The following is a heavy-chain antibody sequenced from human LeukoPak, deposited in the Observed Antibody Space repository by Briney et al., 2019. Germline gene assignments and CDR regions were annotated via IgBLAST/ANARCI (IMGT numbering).Heavy chain of an antibody. D-gene: IGHD3-10*01. V-gene: IGHV4-30-2*01. CDR1: GGSISSGGYY. Sequence: SQNLSLTCTVSGGSISSGGYYWSWIRQPPGKGLEWIGYIYHSGSTYYNPSLKSRVTISVDRSKNQFSLKLSSVTAADTAVYYCARDRGLGPPLDYWGQGTLVTVSS. J-gene: IGHJ4*02. CDR3: ARDRGLGPPLDY. CDR2: IYHSGST.